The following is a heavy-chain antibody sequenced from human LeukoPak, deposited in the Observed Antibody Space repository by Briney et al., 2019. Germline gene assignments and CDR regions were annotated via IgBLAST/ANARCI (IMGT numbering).Heavy chain of an antibody. CDR2: IYYSGST. CDR1: GGSISSYY. J-gene: IGHJ4*02. Sequence: SETLSLTCTVSGGSISSYYWSWIRQPPGKGLEWIGYIYYSGSTNYNPSLKSRVTISVDTSKNQFSLKLSSVTAADTAVYYCARRYCTNGVCYKAASGVFDCWGQGTLVTVSS. D-gene: IGHD2-8*01. V-gene: IGHV4-59*01. CDR3: ARRYCTNGVCYKAASGVFDC.